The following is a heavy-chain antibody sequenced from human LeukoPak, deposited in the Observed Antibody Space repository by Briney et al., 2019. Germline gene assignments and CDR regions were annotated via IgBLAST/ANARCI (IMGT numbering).Heavy chain of an antibody. CDR1: GGSISSYY. Sequence: PSETLSLTCTVSGGSISSYYWSWIRQPPGKGLEWIGEINHSGSTNYNPSLKSRVTISVDTSKNQFSLKLSSVTAADTAVYYCARGTIHCGGDCHLFDYWGQGTLVTVSS. J-gene: IGHJ4*02. D-gene: IGHD2-21*02. CDR3: ARGTIHCGGDCHLFDY. V-gene: IGHV4-34*01. CDR2: INHSGST.